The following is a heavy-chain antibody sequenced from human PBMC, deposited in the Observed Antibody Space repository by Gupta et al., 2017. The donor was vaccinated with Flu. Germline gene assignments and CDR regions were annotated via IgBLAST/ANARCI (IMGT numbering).Heavy chain of an antibody. J-gene: IGHJ2*01. V-gene: IGHV3-48*02. CDR2: ITNSGRM. CDR1: GLTFSDSG. Sequence: EVQLVESGGGLVPPGGSLRLSCEVSGLTFSDSGMGWVRQAAGKGLEWVSYITNSGRMFHADSVKSRFTISRDNAKNSLYLQMNSLRDEDTAIYYCARGMCRGDCSLARFFDFWGRGTLLTVSS. D-gene: IGHD2-21*02. CDR3: ARGMCRGDCSLARFFDF.